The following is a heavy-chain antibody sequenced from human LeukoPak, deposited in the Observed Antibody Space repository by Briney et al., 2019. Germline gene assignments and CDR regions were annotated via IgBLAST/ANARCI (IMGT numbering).Heavy chain of an antibody. D-gene: IGHD3-22*01. J-gene: IGHJ5*02. CDR1: GGSFSGYY. V-gene: IGHV4-34*01. Sequence: KPSETLSLTCAVYGGSFSGYYWSWIRQPPGKGLEWIGEINHSGSTNYNPSLKSRVTISVDTSKNQFSLKLSSVTAADTAVYYCASSDYYDSSGYLTLNWFDPWGQGTLVTVSS. CDR2: INHSGST. CDR3: ASSDYYDSSGYLTLNWFDP.